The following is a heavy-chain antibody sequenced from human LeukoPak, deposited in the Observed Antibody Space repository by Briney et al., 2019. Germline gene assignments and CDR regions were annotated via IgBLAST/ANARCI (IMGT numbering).Heavy chain of an antibody. Sequence: SETLSLTCIVSGFSIRSGYYWGWIRQTPRKGLEWIGNNYQTGSTYYNPSLKSRVTISVDTSKNQFSLRLTSVTAADAAVYYCARVGSGYDWDNWGQGTLVTVSS. V-gene: IGHV4-38-2*02. CDR2: NYQTGST. D-gene: IGHD5-12*01. CDR1: GFSIRSGYY. J-gene: IGHJ4*02. CDR3: ARVGSGYDWDN.